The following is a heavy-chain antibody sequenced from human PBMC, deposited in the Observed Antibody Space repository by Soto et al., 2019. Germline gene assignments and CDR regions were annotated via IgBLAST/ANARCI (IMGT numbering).Heavy chain of an antibody. D-gene: IGHD6-19*01. Sequence: ASVKVSCKASGYTFTSYGISWLRQAPGQGLEWMGWISAYNGNTNYAQKFQGRVTMTTDTSTSTAYMEVRSLRSDDTAVYYCARDFVGYSSGWYVYWGQGTLVTVSS. CDR3: ARDFVGYSSGWYVY. V-gene: IGHV1-18*01. CDR2: ISAYNGNT. CDR1: GYTFTSYG. J-gene: IGHJ4*02.